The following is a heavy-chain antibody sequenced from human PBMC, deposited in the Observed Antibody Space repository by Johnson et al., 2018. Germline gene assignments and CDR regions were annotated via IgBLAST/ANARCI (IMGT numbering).Heavy chain of an antibody. CDR1: EFPFNIYW. V-gene: IGHV3-7*03. CDR2: INQDGREK. CDR3: AKDAGRVLGGPPA. D-gene: IGHD1-26*01. J-gene: IGHJ4*02. Sequence: VQLVESGGGLVQPGGSLRLSCEASEFPFNIYWMSWVRQTPEKGLEWVANINQDGREKYFVDSVKGRFSISRDNSKNTLYLQMDNLRGDDSAVYYCAKDAGRVLGGPPAWGQGSLVTVS.